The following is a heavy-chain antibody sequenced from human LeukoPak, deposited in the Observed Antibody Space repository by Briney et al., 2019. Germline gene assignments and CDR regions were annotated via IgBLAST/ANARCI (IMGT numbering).Heavy chain of an antibody. CDR2: ISAYNGNT. Sequence: ASVKVSCKASGYTFTSYGICWVRQAPGQGLEWMGWISAYNGNTNYAQKLQGRVTMTTDTSTSTAYMELRSLRSDDTAVYYCARDQGGTMVRGVNPYMDVWGKGTTVTVSS. CDR1: GYTFTSYG. J-gene: IGHJ6*03. V-gene: IGHV1-18*01. CDR3: ARDQGGTMVRGVNPYMDV. D-gene: IGHD3-10*01.